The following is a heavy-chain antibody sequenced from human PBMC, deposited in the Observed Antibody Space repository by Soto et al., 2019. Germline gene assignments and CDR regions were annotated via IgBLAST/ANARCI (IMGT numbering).Heavy chain of an antibody. CDR1: AFYA. CDR3: AQGPLLNYFDS. CDR2: ISGGGTST. J-gene: IGHJ4*02. D-gene: IGHD2-15*01. Sequence: EVQLLESGGDLVQPGGSLRLSCAPFAFYAMSWVRQAPGKGLEWVSAISGGGTSTYYADSVKGRFTISRDNSKDTVYLQMNSLRAEDTAVYYCAQGPLLNYFDSWGQGTLVTVSS. V-gene: IGHV3-23*01.